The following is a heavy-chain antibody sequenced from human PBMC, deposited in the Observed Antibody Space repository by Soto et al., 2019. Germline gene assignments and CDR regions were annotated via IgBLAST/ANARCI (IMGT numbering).Heavy chain of an antibody. Sequence: QVQLVESGGGVVQPGRSLRLSCAASGFTFRSYGMHWVRQAPGKGLEWVAVISYDGSNKYYADSVKGRFTISRDNSKNTLYLQMNSLRAEDTAVYYCAKDPGPAYDFFRGGIGYYFDYWGQGTLVTVSS. CDR3: AKDPGPAYDFFRGGIGYYFDY. J-gene: IGHJ4*02. CDR2: ISYDGSNK. CDR1: GFTFRSYG. V-gene: IGHV3-30*18. D-gene: IGHD3-3*01.